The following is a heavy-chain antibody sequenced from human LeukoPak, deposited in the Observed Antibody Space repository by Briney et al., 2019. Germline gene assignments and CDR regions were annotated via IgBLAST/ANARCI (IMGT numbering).Heavy chain of an antibody. Sequence: SETLSLTCTVSGGSISSNNYWAWIRQPPGMGLEWIGTIHYSGNTYYNPSLRSRVTFSVDTSKHQFSLRLSSVTAADTAVYYCARHEEEDGYNAKTLDYWGQGTLVTVSS. V-gene: IGHV4-39*01. CDR2: IHYSGNT. CDR3: ARHEEEDGYNAKTLDY. J-gene: IGHJ4*02. CDR1: GGSISSNNY. D-gene: IGHD5-24*01.